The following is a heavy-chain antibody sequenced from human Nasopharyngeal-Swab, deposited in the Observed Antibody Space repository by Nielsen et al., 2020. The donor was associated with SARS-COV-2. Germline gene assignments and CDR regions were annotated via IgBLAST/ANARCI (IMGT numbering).Heavy chain of an antibody. D-gene: IGHD2-2*01. CDR2: IYPGDSDT. CDR3: ARLWECSSTSCYADLGWFDP. Sequence: GESLKISCKCSGYSFTSYWIGWVRQMPGKGLEWMGIIYPGDSDTIYSPSFQGQVPITADKSISTAYLQWSSLKASDTAMYYCARLWECSSTSCYADLGWFDPWGQGTLVTVSS. J-gene: IGHJ5*02. V-gene: IGHV5-51*01. CDR1: GYSFTSYW.